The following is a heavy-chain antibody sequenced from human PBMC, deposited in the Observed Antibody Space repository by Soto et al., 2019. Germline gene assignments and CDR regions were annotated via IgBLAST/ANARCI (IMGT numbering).Heavy chain of an antibody. V-gene: IGHV3-33*01. CDR3: ARDQHSSGWSHFDY. CDR1: GFTFSNYG. D-gene: IGHD6-19*01. CDR2: IYYDGSNK. J-gene: IGHJ4*02. Sequence: QVQLVESGGGVVQPGRSLRLSCAASGFTFSNYGMHWVRQAPGKGLEWVALIYYDGSNKYYADSVKGRFTISRDNSKNTLYLQMNSLRAEDTAVYYCARDQHSSGWSHFDYWGQGTLVTVSS.